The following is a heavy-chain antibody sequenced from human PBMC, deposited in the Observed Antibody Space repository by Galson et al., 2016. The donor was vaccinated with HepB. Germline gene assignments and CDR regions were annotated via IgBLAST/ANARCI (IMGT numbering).Heavy chain of an antibody. V-gene: IGHV3-66*01. CDR1: GFTVSSNY. CDR2: IYSGGTA. D-gene: IGHD2-15*01. J-gene: IGHJ5*02. CDR3: ARNRHCSGGSCYGA. Sequence: SLRLSCAASGFTVSSNYMTWVRQAPGKGLEYVSVIYSGGTAYYADSVKGRFTISRDSSKNTLYLQMNSLRAEDTAVYYCARNRHCSGGSCYGAWGQGTLVTVSS.